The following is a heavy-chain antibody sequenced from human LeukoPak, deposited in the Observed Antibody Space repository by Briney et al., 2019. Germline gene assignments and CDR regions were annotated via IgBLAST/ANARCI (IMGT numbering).Heavy chain of an antibody. CDR1: GGTFSSYA. CDR2: IIPIFGTA. D-gene: IGHD1-1*01. CDR3: ARGEELEPGAFDI. Sequence: ASVKVSCKASGGTFSSYAISWVRQAPGQGLEWMGGIIPIFGTANYAQKFQGRVTITADESTSTAYMELSSLRSEDTAVYYCARGEELEPGAFDIWGQGTMVTVSS. V-gene: IGHV1-69*13. J-gene: IGHJ3*02.